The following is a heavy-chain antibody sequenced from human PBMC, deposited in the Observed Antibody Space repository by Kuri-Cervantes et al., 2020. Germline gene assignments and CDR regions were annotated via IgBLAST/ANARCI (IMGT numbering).Heavy chain of an antibody. J-gene: IGHJ4*02. CDR3: VREASAD. Sequence: GESLKISCAASGFTFSDYYMTWIRQAPGKGLEWVSYISSSGSTLYYADSVQGRFTISRDNAKNSLYLHMNSLRVVNTAVYFCVREASADWGQGTLVTVSS. CDR1: GFTFSDYY. V-gene: IGHV3-11*01. CDR2: ISSSGSTL.